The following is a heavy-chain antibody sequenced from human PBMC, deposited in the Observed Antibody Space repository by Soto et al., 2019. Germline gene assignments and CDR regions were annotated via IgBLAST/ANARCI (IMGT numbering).Heavy chain of an antibody. CDR3: ASLGGDNRSSWFGS. J-gene: IGHJ5*01. CDR2: IYYSGSI. Sequence: SETLSLTCTVSGGSISSYYWSWIRQPPGKGLEWIGYIYYSGSIDYNPSLKSRLTISVDTSKNQFSLKLSSVSAADTAVYYCASLGGDNRSSWFGSWGQGTLVTVSS. V-gene: IGHV4-59*01. D-gene: IGHD1-20*01. CDR1: GGSISSYY.